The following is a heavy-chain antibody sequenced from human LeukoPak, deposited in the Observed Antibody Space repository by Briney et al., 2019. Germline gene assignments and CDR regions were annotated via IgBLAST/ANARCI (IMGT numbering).Heavy chain of an antibody. D-gene: IGHD2-21*02. CDR2: INPSGGDT. J-gene: IGHJ5*02. CDR3: AGGLPLDWFDP. Sequence: ASVKVSCKASGYIFTNYYMNWVRQAPGQGLEWMGTINPSGGDTRYAQKFQGRATMTRDTSTSTVYMELSSLRSGDTAVYYCAGGLPLDWFDPWGQGTLVTVSS. V-gene: IGHV1-46*01. CDR1: GYIFTNYY.